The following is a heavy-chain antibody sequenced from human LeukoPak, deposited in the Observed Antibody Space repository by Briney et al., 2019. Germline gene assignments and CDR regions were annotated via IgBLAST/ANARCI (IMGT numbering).Heavy chain of an antibody. CDR3: AKRAVAGPVDN. Sequence: GGSPRLSCAASGFTFSNSAMRWVRQAPEKGLEWVSTISDSGSGGSTYYADSVKGRFTTSRDNSKNTLYLQMNSLRVEDTAVYYCAKRAVAGPVDNWGQGTLVTVSS. J-gene: IGHJ4*02. V-gene: IGHV3-23*01. D-gene: IGHD6-19*01. CDR2: ISDSGSGGST. CDR1: GFTFSNSA.